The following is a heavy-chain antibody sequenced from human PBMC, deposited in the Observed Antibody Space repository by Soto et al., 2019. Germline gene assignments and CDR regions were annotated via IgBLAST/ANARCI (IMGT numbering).Heavy chain of an antibody. J-gene: IGHJ6*03. V-gene: IGHV1-18*01. CDR3: ARGLIGGVIVDPYYMDV. D-gene: IGHD3-16*02. Sequence: QVQLVQSGAEVKKPGASVKVSCKASGYTFTSYGISWVRQAPGQGLEWMGWISAYNGNTNYAQKPQGRSNMTTDTSTSTAYMELRSLRSDDTAVYYCARGLIGGVIVDPYYMDVWGKGTTVTVSS. CDR1: GYTFTSYG. CDR2: ISAYNGNT.